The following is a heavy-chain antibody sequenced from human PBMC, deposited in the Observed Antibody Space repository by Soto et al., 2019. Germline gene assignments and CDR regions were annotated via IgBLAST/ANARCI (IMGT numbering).Heavy chain of an antibody. CDR3: ARQIRYTYGYFPRYIDQ. CDR1: GASISSDNYY. J-gene: IGHJ4*02. V-gene: IGHV4-39*01. Sequence: SETLSLTCSVSGASISSDNYYWGWIRQTPGKGLEWIGSIYYSGNTYYNPSLKSRLTISVDTSKSQFSLTLSSVTAADSAMYFCARQIRYTYGYFPRYIDQWCQGTLVTVSS. CDR2: IYYSGNT. D-gene: IGHD5-18*01.